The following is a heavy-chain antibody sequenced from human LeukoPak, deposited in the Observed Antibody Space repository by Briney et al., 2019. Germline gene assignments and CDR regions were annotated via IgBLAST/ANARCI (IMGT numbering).Heavy chain of an antibody. J-gene: IGHJ4*02. Sequence: GGSLRLSCKASGFTFRTYAMNWVRQAPGKGLEWLSGISGSGNGTYYADSVKGRFTISRDNSKNVVCLQMNSLTVEDAATYYCAKRTMSAFDSWGQGTLLIVSS. CDR2: ISGSGNGT. CDR3: AKRTMSAFDS. D-gene: IGHD5-24*01. CDR1: GFTFRTYA. V-gene: IGHV3-23*01.